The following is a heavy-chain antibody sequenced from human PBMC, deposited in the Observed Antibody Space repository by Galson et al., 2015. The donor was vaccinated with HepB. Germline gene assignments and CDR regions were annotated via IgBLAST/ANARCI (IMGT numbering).Heavy chain of an antibody. J-gene: IGHJ3*02. Sequence: SLRLSCAASGFTFSSYAMHWVRQAPGKGLEWVAVISYDGSNKYYADSVKGRFTISRDNSKNTLYLQMNSLRAEDTAVYYCARGGIGAFDIWGQGTMVTVSS. CDR3: ARGGIGAFDI. CDR2: ISYDGSNK. CDR1: GFTFSSYA. V-gene: IGHV3-30-3*01. D-gene: IGHD1-14*01.